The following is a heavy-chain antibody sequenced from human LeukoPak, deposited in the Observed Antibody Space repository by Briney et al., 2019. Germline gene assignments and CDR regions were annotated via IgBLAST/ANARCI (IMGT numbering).Heavy chain of an antibody. D-gene: IGHD5-12*01. Sequence: ASVKVSCKASGYTFTSYGISWVRQAPGQGLEWMGWISAYNGNTSYAQKLQGRVTMTTDTSTSTAHMELRSLRSDDTAAYYCAREGVANYYYYMDVWGKGTTVTVSS. CDR2: ISAYNGNT. V-gene: IGHV1-18*01. J-gene: IGHJ6*03. CDR1: GYTFTSYG. CDR3: AREGVANYYYYMDV.